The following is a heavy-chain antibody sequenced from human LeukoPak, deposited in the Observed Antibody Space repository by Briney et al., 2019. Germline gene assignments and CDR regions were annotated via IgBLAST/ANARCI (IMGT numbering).Heavy chain of an antibody. Sequence: SETLSLTCTVSGYSISSGYYWGWIRQPPGKGLEWIGSIYHSGSTYYNPSLKSRVTVSVDTSKNQFSLKLSSVTAADTAIYYCARDHSLFDYWGQGTLVTVSP. CDR2: IYHSGST. D-gene: IGHD2-21*01. CDR1: GYSISSGYY. J-gene: IGHJ4*02. CDR3: ARDHSLFDY. V-gene: IGHV4-38-2*02.